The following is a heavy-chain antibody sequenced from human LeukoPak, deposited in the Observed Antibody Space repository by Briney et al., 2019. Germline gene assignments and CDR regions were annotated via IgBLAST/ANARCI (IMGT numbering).Heavy chain of an antibody. D-gene: IGHD3-9*01. CDR3: ARAHYDILTGIDY. V-gene: IGHV4-4*02. J-gene: IGHJ4*02. CDR1: GGSISSSNW. Sequence: SGTLSLTCAVSGGSISSSNWWSWVRQPPGKGLEWIGEIYHSGSTNYNPSLKSRVTISVDKSKNQFSLKLSSVTAADTAVYYCARAHYDILTGIDYWGQGTLVTVSS. CDR2: IYHSGST.